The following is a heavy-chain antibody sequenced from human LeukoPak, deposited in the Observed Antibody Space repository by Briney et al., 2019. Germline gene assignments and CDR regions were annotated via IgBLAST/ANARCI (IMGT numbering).Heavy chain of an antibody. CDR3: ARGRDGHTNAPFDY. CDR2: INHSGST. CDR1: GGSFSGYY. V-gene: IGHV4-34*01. J-gene: IGHJ4*02. Sequence: SETLSLTCAVYGGSFSGYYWSWIRQPPGKGLEWIGEINHSGSTNYNPSLKSRVTISVDTSKNQFSLKLSSVTAADTAVYYCARGRDGHTNAPFDYWGQGTLVTVSS. D-gene: IGHD5-24*01.